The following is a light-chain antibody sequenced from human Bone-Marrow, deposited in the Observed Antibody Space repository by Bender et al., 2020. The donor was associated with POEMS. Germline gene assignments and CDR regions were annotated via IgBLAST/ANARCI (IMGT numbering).Light chain of an antibody. CDR1: SSDVGGYNY. Sequence: QSALTQPPSASGSPGQSVTISCTGTSSDVGGYNYVSWYQHHPGKAPKLMIYDVTNRPSGVSNRFSGSKSGNTASLTISGLQAEDEADYYCCLYAGSSTLVFGGGTKLTVL. V-gene: IGLV2-23*02. CDR2: DVT. J-gene: IGLJ2*01. CDR3: CLYAGSSTLV.